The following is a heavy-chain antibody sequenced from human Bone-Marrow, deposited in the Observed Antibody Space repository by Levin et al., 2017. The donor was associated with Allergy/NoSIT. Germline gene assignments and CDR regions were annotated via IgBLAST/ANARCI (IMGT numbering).Heavy chain of an antibody. J-gene: IGHJ5*02. CDR2: INPSGGST. Sequence: GESLKISCKASGYTFTTFYMHWVRQAPGQGLEWMGIINPSGGSTKYAQHFQGRVTLTTDTSTSTVHMELSRLTSADTAIYYCARRNGSAAADEFDPWGQGTLVTVSS. CDR3: ARRNGSAAADEFDP. D-gene: IGHD6-13*01. CDR1: GYTFTTFY. V-gene: IGHV1-46*03.